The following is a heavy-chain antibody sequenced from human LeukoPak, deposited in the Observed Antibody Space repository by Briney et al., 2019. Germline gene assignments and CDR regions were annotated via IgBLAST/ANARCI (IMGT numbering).Heavy chain of an antibody. CDR2: ISKDGGHK. Sequence: GGSLRLSCAASGFTFSNYALHWVRQSPGKGLEWVAVISKDGGHKFYADPVKGRFTISRDNSKNTLSVLMNSLGPDDTAVYYCARDLNPSSSGWYDTFDYWGQGTLVTVSS. D-gene: IGHD6-19*01. J-gene: IGHJ4*02. CDR1: GFTFSNYA. CDR3: ARDLNPSSSGWYDTFDY. V-gene: IGHV3-30*04.